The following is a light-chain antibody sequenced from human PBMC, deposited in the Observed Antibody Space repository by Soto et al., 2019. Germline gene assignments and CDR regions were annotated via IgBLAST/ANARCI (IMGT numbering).Light chain of an antibody. V-gene: IGLV3-21*02. CDR1: NIGSKS. J-gene: IGLJ1*01. CDR2: DDS. CDR3: QVWDSSSDHV. Sequence: SYELTQPPSVSVAPGQTARVTCGGNNIGSKSVHWYQQKPGQAPVLVVYDDSDRPSGILERLSGSNSGNTATLTISRVEAGDEADYYCQVWDSSSDHVFGTGTKVTVL.